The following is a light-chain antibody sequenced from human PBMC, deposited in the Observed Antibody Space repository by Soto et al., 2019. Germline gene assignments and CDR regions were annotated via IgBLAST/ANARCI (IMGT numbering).Light chain of an antibody. CDR3: MQALQSLT. J-gene: IGKJ5*01. V-gene: IGKV2-28*01. CDR2: LGS. Sequence: EIVMTQSPLTLPVTPGEPASMSCRSCQSLLYNNTFNYLDWYLQKPGQSPHLLIYLGSNRAPGVPDRFSGSGSGTDFSLKISRVEAEDVGTYYCMQALQSLTFGQGTRLEIK. CDR1: QSLLYNNTFNY.